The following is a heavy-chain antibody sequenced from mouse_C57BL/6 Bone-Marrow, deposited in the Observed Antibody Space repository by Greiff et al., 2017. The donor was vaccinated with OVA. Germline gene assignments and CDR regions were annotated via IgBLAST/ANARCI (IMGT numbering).Heavy chain of an antibody. Sequence: EVQLQQSVAELVRPGASVKLSCTASGFNIKNTYMHWVKQRPEQGLEWIGGIDPANDNTKYAPKFQGKATMTADTSSNTAYLQLSSLSSEDTAVYCCARGNFGSSFYAMDYWGQGTSVTVSS. CDR1: GFNIKNTY. CDR2: IDPANDNT. CDR3: ARGNFGSSFYAMDY. D-gene: IGHD1-1*01. J-gene: IGHJ4*01. V-gene: IGHV14-3*01.